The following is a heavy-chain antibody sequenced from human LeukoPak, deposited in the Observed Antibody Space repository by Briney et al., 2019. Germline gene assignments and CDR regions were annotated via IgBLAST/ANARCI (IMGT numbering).Heavy chain of an antibody. Sequence: PGGSLRLSCAGSGFKFSNYAMSWVRQVPGKGLEWLSAITGGGRTTRYADSVKGRFTISRDNSKNTLYTQMNGLRVEDTAIYYCAKDRSNAYDYYYMDVWGKGTTVTVSS. J-gene: IGHJ6*03. CDR3: AKDRSNAYDYYYMDV. V-gene: IGHV3-23*01. CDR1: GFKFSNYA. CDR2: ITGGGRTT. D-gene: IGHD2-21*01.